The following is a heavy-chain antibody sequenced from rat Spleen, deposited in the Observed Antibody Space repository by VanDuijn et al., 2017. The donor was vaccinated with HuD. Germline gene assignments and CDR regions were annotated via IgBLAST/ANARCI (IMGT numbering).Heavy chain of an antibody. J-gene: IGHJ2*01. CDR3: ARQSSYYDGSPNYFDY. D-gene: IGHD1-12*02. CDR1: GFTFSNYD. Sequence: EVQLVESGGGLVQPGRSLKLSCAASGFTFSNYDMAWVRQAPTKGLEWVASISPSGGSTYYRDSVKGRFTVSRDNAKSTLYLQMDSLRSEDTATYYCARQSSYYDGSPNYFDYWGQGVMVTVSS. CDR2: ISPSGGST. V-gene: IGHV5-25*01.